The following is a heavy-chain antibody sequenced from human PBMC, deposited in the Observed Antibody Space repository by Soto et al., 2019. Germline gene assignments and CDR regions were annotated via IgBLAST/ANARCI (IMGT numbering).Heavy chain of an antibody. CDR1: GFTFSDYA. CDR2: ISGTGVPT. Sequence: EVQLLESGGGLVQPGGSLRLSCAASGFTFSDYAMSWVRQAPWKGLEWLSLISGTGVPTLYAGSVKGRFSVSRDNSKSTLFLEMNDLRVDDTAKYYCAKSFCSSSSCFFLWVDPWGPGTLVTVSS. V-gene: IGHV3-23*01. CDR3: AKSFCSSSSCFFLWVDP. J-gene: IGHJ5*02. D-gene: IGHD2-2*01.